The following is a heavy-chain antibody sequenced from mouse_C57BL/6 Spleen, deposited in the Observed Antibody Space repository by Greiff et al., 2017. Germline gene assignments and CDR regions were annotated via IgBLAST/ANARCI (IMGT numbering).Heavy chain of an antibody. V-gene: IGHV1-74*01. Sequence: VQLQQPGAELVKPGASVKVSCKAPGYTFTSYWMHWVKQRPGQGLEWIGRIHPSDSDTNYNQKFKGKATLTVDKSSSTAYMQLSSLTSDDSAVYYWAIWSTTVVAYWYFDVWGTGTTVTGSA. CDR1: GYTFTSYW. CDR2: IHPSDSDT. J-gene: IGHJ1*03. CDR3: AIWSTTVVAYWYFDV. D-gene: IGHD1-1*01.